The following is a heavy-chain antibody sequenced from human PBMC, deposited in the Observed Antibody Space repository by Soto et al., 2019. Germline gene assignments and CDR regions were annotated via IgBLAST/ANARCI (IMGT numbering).Heavy chain of an antibody. CDR2: IYYSXST. J-gene: IGHJ5*02. CDR3: ARGRLYDTFDP. D-gene: IGHD3-22*01. CDR1: GGSIGSYY. V-gene: IGHV4-59*01. Sequence: PSXTLSLTCTVSGGSIGSYYWSWIRQPPGKGMEWIWXIYYSXSTNSKQSLKXXVTISVDTXNNQSSLKLSSVNDADKDVYYCARGRLYDTFDPWGQGTLVTVYS.